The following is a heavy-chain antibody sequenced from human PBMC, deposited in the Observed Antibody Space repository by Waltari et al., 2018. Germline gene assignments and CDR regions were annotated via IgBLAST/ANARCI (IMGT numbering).Heavy chain of an antibody. CDR2: INPDTGGT. CDR1: GYTFTGYY. CDR3: TRWTFAMGFDP. V-gene: IGHV1-2*02. J-gene: IGHJ5*02. Sequence: QVQVVQSGAEVKKPGASVIVSCQPSGYTFTGYYIHWVRQAPGQGLAWMGWINPDTGGTNYGQKFQGRVSMTRDTSISTAYMELSSLKSDDTAIYYCTRWTFAMGFDPWGQGTLVTVSS.